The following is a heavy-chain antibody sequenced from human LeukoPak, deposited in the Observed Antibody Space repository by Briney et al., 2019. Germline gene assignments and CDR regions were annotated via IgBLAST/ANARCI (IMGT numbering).Heavy chain of an antibody. D-gene: IGHD3-16*02. CDR2: IYVGGNT. Sequence: GGSLRLSCAASGFTVSSTYMSWVRQTPGKRLEWVSVIYVGGNTYYADSVKGRFTISRDNSKNTLYLQMNSLRAEDTAVYYCARGPYSLGAFDTWGQGTMVTVSS. V-gene: IGHV3-53*01. J-gene: IGHJ3*02. CDR3: ARGPYSLGAFDT. CDR1: GFTVSSTY.